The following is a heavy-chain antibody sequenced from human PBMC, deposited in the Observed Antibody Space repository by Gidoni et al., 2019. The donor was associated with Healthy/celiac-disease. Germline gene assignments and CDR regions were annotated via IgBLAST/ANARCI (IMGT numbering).Heavy chain of an antibody. D-gene: IGHD3-16*02. CDR2: ISGSEGST. CDR3: AKVAMITFGGVIVG. V-gene: IGHV3-23*01. J-gene: IGHJ4*02. CDR1: GFTFSSYA. Sequence: EVQLLEPGGGLVQRGGSLRLPRASSGFTFSSYAMSWVRQAPGKRLEWVSAISGSEGSTYYADSVKGRFTISGDNSKNTLYLQMNSRRAEDKAVYYCAKVAMITFGGVIVGWGQGTLVTVSS.